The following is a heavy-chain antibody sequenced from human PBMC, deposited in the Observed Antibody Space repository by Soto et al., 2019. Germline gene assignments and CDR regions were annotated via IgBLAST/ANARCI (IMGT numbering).Heavy chain of an antibody. Sequence: QVQLQQWGAGLLKPSETLSLTCAVYGGSFSGYYWSWIRQPPGKGLEWMGEINHSGSTNYNPSLKSRVTISVDTSKNQFSLKLGSVTAADTAVYYCASGYCSGGSCYHNYWGQGTLVTISS. V-gene: IGHV4-34*01. CDR2: INHSGST. CDR1: GGSFSGYY. J-gene: IGHJ4*02. CDR3: ASGYCSGGSCYHNY. D-gene: IGHD2-15*01.